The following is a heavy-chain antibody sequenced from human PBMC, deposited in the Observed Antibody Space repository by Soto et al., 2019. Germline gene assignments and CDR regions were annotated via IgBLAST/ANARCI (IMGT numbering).Heavy chain of an antibody. Sequence: RASVKVSCKAPGYTFTSYGISWVRQAPGQGLEWMGWISAYNGNTNYAQKLQGRVTMTTDTSTSTAYMELRSLRSDDTAVYYCARDDLYTYGGFWDVLDDWGQGTLVTVYS. CDR2: ISAYNGNT. CDR1: GYTFTSYG. D-gene: IGHD2-8*01. V-gene: IGHV1-18*01. CDR3: ARDDLYTYGGFWDVLDD. J-gene: IGHJ4*02.